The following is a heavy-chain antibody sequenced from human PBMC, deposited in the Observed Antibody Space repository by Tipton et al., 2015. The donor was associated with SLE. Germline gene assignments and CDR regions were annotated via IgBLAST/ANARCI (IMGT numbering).Heavy chain of an antibody. J-gene: IGHJ4*02. CDR3: ARLEWGLDY. Sequence: LRLSCTVSGGSVSSGDYYWNWIRQSPGKGLEWIGYIYYSGNTNYNPSLKSRVTISADTSKNQFSLKLTSVNAADTAVYYCARLEWGLDYWGQGVLVTVSS. D-gene: IGHD1-26*01. CDR2: IYYSGNT. CDR1: GGSVSSGDYY. V-gene: IGHV4-61*08.